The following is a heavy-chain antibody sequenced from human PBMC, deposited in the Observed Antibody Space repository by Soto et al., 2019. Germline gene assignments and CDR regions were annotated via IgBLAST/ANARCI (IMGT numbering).Heavy chain of an antibody. D-gene: IGHD2-2*01. J-gene: IGHJ5*02. V-gene: IGHV4-59*12. CDR2: IYYSGST. CDR1: GGSISSYY. CDR3: ARDGFCTSTTCRVGNWFDP. Sequence: SETLSLTCTVSGGSISSYYWSWIRQPPGKGLEWIGYIYYSGSTNYNPSLKSRVTISVDTSKNQFSLKLPSVTAADTAMYHCARDGFCTSTTCRVGNWFDPWGQGTLVTVSS.